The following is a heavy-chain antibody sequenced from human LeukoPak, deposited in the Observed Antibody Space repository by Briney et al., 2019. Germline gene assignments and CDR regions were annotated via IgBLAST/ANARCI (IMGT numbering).Heavy chain of an antibody. CDR2: ISAHSGNT. Sequence: ASVKVSCKASGYTFTNYVITWVRQAPGQGLEWMGWISAHSGNTNYAQKLQGRVTLTTDTSATTVYMELRSLRSDDTAVYYCARVPHYDFWSGYYPFDYWGQGTLVTVSS. J-gene: IGHJ4*02. CDR1: GYTFTNYV. V-gene: IGHV1-18*01. CDR3: ARVPHYDFWSGYYPFDY. D-gene: IGHD3-3*01.